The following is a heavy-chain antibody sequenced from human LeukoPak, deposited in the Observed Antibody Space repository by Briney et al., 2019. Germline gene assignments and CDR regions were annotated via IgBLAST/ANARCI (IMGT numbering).Heavy chain of an antibody. J-gene: IGHJ6*02. D-gene: IGHD1-1*01. V-gene: IGHV4-4*02. CDR1: GGSISSSNW. Sequence: PSGTLSLTCAVSGGSISSSNWWSWVRQPPGKGLEWIGEIYHTGPTNYNPSLNSRLTMSVDTSYNQFSLKLSSLTAADTAIYYCARRLLTTGTTGGLDVWGQGTTVTVSS. CDR3: ARRLLTTGTTGGLDV. CDR2: IYHTGPT.